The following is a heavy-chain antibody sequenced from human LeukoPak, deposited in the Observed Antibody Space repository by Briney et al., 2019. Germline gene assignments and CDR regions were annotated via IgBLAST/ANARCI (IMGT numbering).Heavy chain of an antibody. Sequence: GGSLSLSCAASGFIFLTYSLTWVRQAPGKGLEWTSYISGSSRSVYYADSVKGRFTISRDNADNSLYLQMNSLRDEDTAVYYCGGSYTVAHFYFAVDVWGQGTTVTVSS. CDR1: GFIFLTYS. V-gene: IGHV3-48*02. D-gene: IGHD2-21*01. J-gene: IGHJ6*02. CDR3: GGSYTVAHFYFAVDV. CDR2: ISGSSRSV.